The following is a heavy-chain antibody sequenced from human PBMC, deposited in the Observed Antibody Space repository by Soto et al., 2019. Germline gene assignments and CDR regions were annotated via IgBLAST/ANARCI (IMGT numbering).Heavy chain of an antibody. CDR3: ASQCSGGSCFHAFDI. CDR2: ISAYNGNT. CDR1: GYTFTSYG. J-gene: IGHJ3*02. V-gene: IGHV1-18*01. Sequence: ASVKVSCKASGYTFTSYGISWVRQAPGQGLEWMGWISAYNGNTNYAQKLQGRVTMTTDTSTSTAYMELRSLRSDDTAVYYCASQCSGGSCFHAFDIWGQGTMVTVSS. D-gene: IGHD2-15*01.